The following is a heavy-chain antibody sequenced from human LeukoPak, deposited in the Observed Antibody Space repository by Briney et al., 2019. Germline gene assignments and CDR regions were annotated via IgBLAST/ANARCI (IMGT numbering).Heavy chain of an antibody. J-gene: IGHJ4*02. CDR3: ARPLVAAAAFMNY. Sequence: SETLSLTCTVSGGSITSGLYYWAWLRQTPGKWLDWIGSVYYSGSTYYNPSLKSRVTISVDTSKNQFSLKLSSVTAADTALYYCARPLVAAAAFMNYWGQGTLVIVSS. CDR2: VYYSGST. CDR1: GGSITSGLYY. V-gene: IGHV4-39*01. D-gene: IGHD3-16*01.